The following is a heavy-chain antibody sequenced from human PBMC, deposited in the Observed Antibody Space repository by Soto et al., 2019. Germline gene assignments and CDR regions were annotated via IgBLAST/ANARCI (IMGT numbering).Heavy chain of an antibody. Sequence: EVQLVESGGGLIQPGGSLRLSCAASGFTVSSNYMSWVRQAPGKGLEWVSVIFSDGSGGTTYYADSVKGRFTIARDNSKNTLYLQMNCLRAEDTAVYYCARDPYRSGGSCQNVWGQGTLVTVSS. D-gene: IGHD2-15*01. J-gene: IGHJ4*02. CDR2: IFSDGSGGTT. CDR3: ARDPYRSGGSCQNV. CDR1: GFTVSSNY. V-gene: IGHV3-53*01.